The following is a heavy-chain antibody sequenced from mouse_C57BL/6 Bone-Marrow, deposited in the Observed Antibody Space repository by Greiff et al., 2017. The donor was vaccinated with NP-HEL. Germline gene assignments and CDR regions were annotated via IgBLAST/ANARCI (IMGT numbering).Heavy chain of an antibody. J-gene: IGHJ3*01. V-gene: IGHV1-7*01. Sequence: QVQLQQSGAELAKPGASVKLSCKASGYTFTSYWMHWVKQRPGQGLEWIGYINPSSGYTKYNQKFKDKATLTVDKPSSTAYMQLSSLTSEDSAVYYCARGTRAWFAYWGQGTLVTVSA. CDR1: GYTFTSYW. D-gene: IGHD3-3*01. CDR3: ARGTRAWFAY. CDR2: INPSSGYT.